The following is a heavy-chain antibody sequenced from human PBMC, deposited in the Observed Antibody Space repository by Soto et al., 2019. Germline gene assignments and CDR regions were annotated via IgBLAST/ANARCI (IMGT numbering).Heavy chain of an antibody. J-gene: IGHJ4*02. CDR3: AKDXAGLWCHTSHFDY. CDR1: GFTFSSYA. CDR2: ISGSGGST. V-gene: IGHV3-23*01. Sequence: PGGSLRLSCAASGFTFSSYAMSWVRQAPGKGREWVSAISGSGGSTYYADSVKGRFTISTDNSKNTLYLTMNNLRAEDTAVYYCAKDXAGLWCHTSHFDYWGQGTLVTVSS. D-gene: IGHD2-21*01.